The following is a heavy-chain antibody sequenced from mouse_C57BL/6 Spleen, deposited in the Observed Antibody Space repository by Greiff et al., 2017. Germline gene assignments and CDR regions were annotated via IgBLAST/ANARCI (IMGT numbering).Heavy chain of an antibody. CDR1: GYTFTSYW. Sequence: QVQLKESGAELVMPGASVKLSCKASGYTFTSYWMHWVKQRPGQGLEWIGEIDPSDSYTNYNQKFKGKSTLTVDKSSSTAYMQLSSLTSEDSAVYYCARGSASYYFDYWGQGTTLTVSS. V-gene: IGHV1-69*01. CDR2: IDPSDSYT. CDR3: ARGSASYYFDY. J-gene: IGHJ2*01. D-gene: IGHD6-1*01.